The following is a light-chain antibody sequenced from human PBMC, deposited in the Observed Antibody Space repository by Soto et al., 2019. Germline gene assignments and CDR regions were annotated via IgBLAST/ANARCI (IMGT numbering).Light chain of an antibody. Sequence: QSALTQPASVSGSPGQSITISCTGTSSDVGGYNYVSWYQQHPGKAPKLMIYDVSNRPSGVSNRFSGSKSGNRASLTISGLQAEDEADYYCSSYTSSSRMVFGGGTKLTVL. CDR2: DVS. V-gene: IGLV2-14*01. CDR3: SSYTSSSRMV. CDR1: SSDVGGYNY. J-gene: IGLJ2*01.